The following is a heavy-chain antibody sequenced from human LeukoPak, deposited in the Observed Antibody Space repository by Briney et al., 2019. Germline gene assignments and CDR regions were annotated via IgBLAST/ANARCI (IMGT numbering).Heavy chain of an antibody. D-gene: IGHD6-19*01. CDR2: IREDGSQK. CDR3: ARDRQPGYSSGWYQS. J-gene: IGHJ5*02. CDR1: GFTFSSSW. V-gene: IGHV3-7*03. Sequence: GGSLRLSCVASGFTFSSSWMTWVRQAPGKGLEWVASIREDGSQKTAVDSVRGRFTISRDNAKNSVYLQMDSLRAEDTAVYYCARDRQPGYSSGWYQSWGQGTLVTVSS.